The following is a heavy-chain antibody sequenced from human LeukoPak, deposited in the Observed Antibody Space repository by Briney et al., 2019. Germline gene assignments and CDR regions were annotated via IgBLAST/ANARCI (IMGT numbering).Heavy chain of an antibody. D-gene: IGHD5-18*01. CDR3: ARGGRSGYRYFDY. CDR2: ISPNTGGT. Sequence: ASVKVSCKASEYTFTDYYIHWIRQTPGQGLEWMGRISPNTGGTDHAQEFRDKITMTRDTSISTAYIELSRLISDDTAVYYCARGGRSGYRYFDYWGQGTLVTVSS. J-gene: IGHJ4*02. CDR1: EYTFTDYY. V-gene: IGHV1-2*06.